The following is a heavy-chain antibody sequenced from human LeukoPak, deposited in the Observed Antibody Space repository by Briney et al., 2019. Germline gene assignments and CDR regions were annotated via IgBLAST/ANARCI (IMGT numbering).Heavy chain of an antibody. Sequence: GGSLRLSCAASGFTFSSYSMNWVRQAPGKGQEWVSSISSSSSYIYYADSVKGRFTISRDNAKNSLYLQMNSLRAEDTAVYYCARDRGPDIVATISPFSPHYYYYYGMDVWGQGTTVTVSS. D-gene: IGHD5-12*01. CDR2: ISSSSSYI. V-gene: IGHV3-21*01. CDR3: ARDRGPDIVATISPFSPHYYYYYGMDV. CDR1: GFTFSSYS. J-gene: IGHJ6*02.